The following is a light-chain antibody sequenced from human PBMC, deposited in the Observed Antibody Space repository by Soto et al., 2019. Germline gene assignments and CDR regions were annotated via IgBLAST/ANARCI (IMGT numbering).Light chain of an antibody. CDR1: QSISDK. CDR3: LQAHSYPLT. Sequence: EVLMTQSPDTLYVTQGERVTLSCRASQSISDKLAWYQQKPGQGPRLLVYRGSIRTLGIPARFSGSESGTDFTLTISSLQPEDFATYYCLQAHSYPLTFGGGTNVDVK. J-gene: IGKJ4*01. V-gene: IGKV3-15*01. CDR2: RGS.